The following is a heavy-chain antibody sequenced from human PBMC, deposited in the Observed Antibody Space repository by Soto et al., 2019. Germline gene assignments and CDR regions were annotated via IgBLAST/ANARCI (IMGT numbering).Heavy chain of an antibody. CDR3: ARPDTAMVRFYYYGMDV. CDR1: GGTFSSYA. V-gene: IGHV1-69*13. Sequence: VASVKVSCKASGGTFSSYAISWVRQAPGQGLEWMGGIIPIFGTANYAQKFQGRVTITADESTSTAYMELSSLRSEDTAVYYCARPDTAMVRFYYYGMDVCGQGTTGTVSS. CDR2: IIPIFGTA. D-gene: IGHD5-18*01. J-gene: IGHJ6*02.